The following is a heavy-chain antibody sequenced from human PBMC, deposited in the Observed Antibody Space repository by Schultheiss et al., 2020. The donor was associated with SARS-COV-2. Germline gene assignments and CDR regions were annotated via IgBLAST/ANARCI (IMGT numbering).Heavy chain of an antibody. V-gene: IGHV3-9*01. CDR3: AAIKGNGC. D-gene: IGHD2-21*01. CDR2: ISWNSGSI. CDR1: GFTFDDYA. J-gene: IGHJ4*02. Sequence: GGSLRLSCAASGFTFDDYAMHWVRQAPGKGLEWVSGISWNSGSIGYADSVKGRFTISRDNSKNTLYLQMNSLRADDTAVYYCAAIKGNGCWGQGTLVTVSS.